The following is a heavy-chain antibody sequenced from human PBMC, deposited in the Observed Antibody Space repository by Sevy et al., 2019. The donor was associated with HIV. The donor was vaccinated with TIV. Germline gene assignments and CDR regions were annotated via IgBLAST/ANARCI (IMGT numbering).Heavy chain of an antibody. Sequence: GGSLRLSCVTSGFTFRTSGMHWVRQSPGKRLEWVAIISYDEAHKNYADSVRGRFSISKDNSKNTLYLQMSSLKTEDTAVYYCAKDYSAGITFVRGAYRARGDYFDYWGQGTQVTVSS. CDR2: ISYDEAHK. D-gene: IGHD3-10*01. CDR1: GFTFRTSG. J-gene: IGHJ4*02. V-gene: IGHV3-30*18. CDR3: AKDYSAGITFVRGAYRARGDYFDY.